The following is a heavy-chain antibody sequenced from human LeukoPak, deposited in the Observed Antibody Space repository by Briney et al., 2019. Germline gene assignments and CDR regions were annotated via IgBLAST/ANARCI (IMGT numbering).Heavy chain of an antibody. D-gene: IGHD3-3*01. CDR3: ARGRNDFWSPLDY. CDR2: ISYDGSNK. Sequence: GGSLRLSCAASGFTFSSYAMHWVRQAPGKGLEWVAVISYDGSNKYYADSVKGRFTISRDSSKNTLYLQMNSLGAEDTAVYYCARGRNDFWSPLDYWGQGTLVTVSS. CDR1: GFTFSSYA. V-gene: IGHV3-30-3*01. J-gene: IGHJ4*02.